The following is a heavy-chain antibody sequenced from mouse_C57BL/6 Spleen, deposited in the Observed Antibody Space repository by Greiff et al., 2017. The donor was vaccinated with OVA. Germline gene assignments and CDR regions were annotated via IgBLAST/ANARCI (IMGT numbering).Heavy chain of an antibody. V-gene: IGHV14-4*01. CDR2: IDPENGDT. CDR3: TYAMDY. J-gene: IGHJ4*01. CDR1: GFNIKDDY. Sequence: EVKVVESGAELVRPGASVKLSCTASGFNIKDDYMHWVKQRPEQGLEWIGWIDPENGDTEYASKFQGKATITADTSSNTAYLQLSSLTSEDTAVYYCTYAMDYWGQGTSVTVSS.